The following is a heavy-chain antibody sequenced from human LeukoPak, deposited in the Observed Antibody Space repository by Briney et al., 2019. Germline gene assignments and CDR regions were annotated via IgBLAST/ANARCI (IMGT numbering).Heavy chain of an antibody. J-gene: IGHJ4*02. D-gene: IGHD3-10*01. CDR1: GGSFSGYY. Sequence: SETLSLTCAVYGGSFSGYYWSWIHQPPGKGLEWIGEINHSGSTNYNPSLKSRVTISVDTSKNQFSLKLSSVTAADTAVYYCARGRRDYYGSGSYYKPFDYWGQGTLVTVSS. CDR2: INHSGST. V-gene: IGHV4-34*01. CDR3: ARGRRDYYGSGSYYKPFDY.